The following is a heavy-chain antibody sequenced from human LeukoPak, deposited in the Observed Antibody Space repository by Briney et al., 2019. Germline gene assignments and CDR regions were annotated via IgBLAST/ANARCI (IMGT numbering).Heavy chain of an antibody. CDR2: IYSSGST. V-gene: IGHV4-59*08. J-gene: IGHJ1*01. CDR3: ARHRAAAEYFQY. Sequence: SETLSLTCTVSGGSVSNYYWSWIRQPPGKGLEWIGYIYSSGSTNYNPSLKSRVTISVDTSKNQFSLKLSSVTAADTAVYYCARHRAAAEYFQYWGQGTLVTVSS. CDR1: GGSVSNYY. D-gene: IGHD6-13*01.